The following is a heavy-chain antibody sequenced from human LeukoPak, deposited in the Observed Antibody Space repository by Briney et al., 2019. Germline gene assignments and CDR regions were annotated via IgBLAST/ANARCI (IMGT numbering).Heavy chain of an antibody. CDR3: ARDSVAVAGPLDY. CDR1: GGSISSGGYY. V-gene: IGHV4-61*08. J-gene: IGHJ4*02. CDR2: IYYSGST. D-gene: IGHD6-19*01. Sequence: PSETLSLTCTVSGGSISSGGYYWSWIRQHPGKGLEWIGYIYYSGSTNYNPSFKSRVTMSVDTSKNQFSLKLSSVTAADTAVYYCARDSVAVAGPLDYWGQGTLVTVSS.